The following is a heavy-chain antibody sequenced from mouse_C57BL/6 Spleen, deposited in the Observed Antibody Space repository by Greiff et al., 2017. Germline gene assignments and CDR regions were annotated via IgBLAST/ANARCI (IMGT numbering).Heavy chain of an antibody. Sequence: VQLQQPGAELVRPGTSVKLSCKASGYTFTSYWMHWVKQRPGQGLEWIGVIDPSDSYTNYNQKFKGKATLTVDTSSSTAYMQLSSLTSEDSAVYDCARGGYGNYYYFDYWGQGTTLTVSS. V-gene: IGHV1-59*01. CDR1: GYTFTSYW. CDR3: ARGGYGNYYYFDY. J-gene: IGHJ2*01. D-gene: IGHD2-10*02. CDR2: IDPSDSYT.